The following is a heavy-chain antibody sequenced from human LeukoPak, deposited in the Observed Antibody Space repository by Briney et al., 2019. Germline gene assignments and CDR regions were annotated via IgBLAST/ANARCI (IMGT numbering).Heavy chain of an antibody. Sequence: GGSLRLSCAASGFTFSSYAMHWVRQAPGKGLEWVAVISYDGSNKYYADSVKGRFTISRDNSKNTLYLQMNSLRAEDTAVYYCARDRVPPRARIAAAGFLDYWGQGTLVTVSS. J-gene: IGHJ4*02. CDR3: ARDRVPPRARIAAAGFLDY. V-gene: IGHV3-30-3*01. CDR1: GFTFSSYA. CDR2: ISYDGSNK. D-gene: IGHD6-13*01.